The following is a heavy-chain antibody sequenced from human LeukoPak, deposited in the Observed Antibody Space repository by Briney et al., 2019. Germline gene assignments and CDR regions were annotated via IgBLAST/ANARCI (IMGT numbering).Heavy chain of an antibody. J-gene: IGHJ4*02. CDR1: GYTFTSYY. CDR3: ARAFGRRDGFFYFDY. V-gene: IGHV1-46*01. CDR2: INPSGGST. D-gene: IGHD3-3*01. Sequence: ASVKVSCKASGYTFTSYYMHWVRQAPGQGLEWMGIINPSGGSTSYAQKFQGRVTMTRDTSTSTVYMELSSLRSEDTAVYYCARAFGRRDGFFYFDYWGQGTLVTVSS.